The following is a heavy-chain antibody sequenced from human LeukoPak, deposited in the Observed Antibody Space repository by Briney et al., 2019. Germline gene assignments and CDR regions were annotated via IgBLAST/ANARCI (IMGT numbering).Heavy chain of an antibody. D-gene: IGHD1-1*01. V-gene: IGHV4-39*01. CDR2: IYYSGST. CDR1: GGSVSSGSHY. CDR3: ARHEDRNWYFDH. Sequence: PSETLSLTCTVSGGSVSSGSHYWSWIRQPPGKRLEWIGTIYYSGSTYYNPSLKSRVTISVDTSKNQFSLKLSSVTAPDTAVYYCARHEDRNWYFDHWGQGTLVTVSS. J-gene: IGHJ4*02.